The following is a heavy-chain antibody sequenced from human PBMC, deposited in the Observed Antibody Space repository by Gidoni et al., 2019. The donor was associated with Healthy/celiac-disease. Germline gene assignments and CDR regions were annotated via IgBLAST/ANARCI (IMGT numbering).Heavy chain of an antibody. CDR3: ARHSLDSSGYSTDTTFDY. CDR2: IYYSGST. Sequence: QLQLQESGPGLVKPSETLSLTCTVSGGSISSSSYYWGWIRQPPGKGLEWIGSIYYSGSTYYNPSLKSRVTISVDTSKNQFSLKLSSVTAADTAVYYCARHSLDSSGYSTDTTFDYWGQGTLVTVSS. CDR1: GGSISSSSYY. V-gene: IGHV4-39*01. D-gene: IGHD3-22*01. J-gene: IGHJ4*02.